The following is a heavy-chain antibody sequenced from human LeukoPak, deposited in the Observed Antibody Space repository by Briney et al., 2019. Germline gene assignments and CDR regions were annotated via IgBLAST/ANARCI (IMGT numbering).Heavy chain of an antibody. CDR3: ARGPHDYVWGSYRFTPPMDY. CDR2: INHSGST. CDR1: GGSFSGYY. V-gene: IGHV4-34*01. Sequence: PSETLSLTCAVYGGSFSGYYWSWIRQPPGKGLEWIGEINHSGSTNYNPSLKSRVTISVDTSKNQFSLKLSSVTAADTAVYYCARGPHDYVWGSYRFTPPMDYWGQGTLVTVSS. J-gene: IGHJ4*02. D-gene: IGHD3-16*02.